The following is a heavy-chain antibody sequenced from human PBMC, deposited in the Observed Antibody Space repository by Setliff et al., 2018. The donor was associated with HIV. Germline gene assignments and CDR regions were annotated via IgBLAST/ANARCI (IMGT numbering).Heavy chain of an antibody. Sequence: PSETLSLTCTVSGGSISSGSNYWSWIRQPAGKGLEWIGHIYTSGSTNYNPSLKSRVTISVDTSKNQFYLKLSSVTAADTAVYYCARDLGSAYSYAQGRFDPWGQGTLVTVSS. J-gene: IGHJ5*02. V-gene: IGHV4-61*09. CDR1: GGSISSGSNY. CDR2: IYTSGST. CDR3: ARDLGSAYSYAQGRFDP. D-gene: IGHD5-18*01.